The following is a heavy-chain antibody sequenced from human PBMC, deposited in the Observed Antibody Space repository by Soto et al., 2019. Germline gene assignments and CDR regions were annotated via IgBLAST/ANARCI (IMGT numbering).Heavy chain of an antibody. J-gene: IGHJ4*02. CDR2: INGRGNYI. Sequence: GGSLRLSCASSGFTFSTYTMNWVRQAPGKGLEWVSSINGRGNYIYYAESVKGRFTISRDNAKISLYLQMDRLRAEDTALYYCVREDGKVGTNSAFDYWGLGALVTVSS. D-gene: IGHD1-26*01. CDR1: GFTFSTYT. V-gene: IGHV3-21*01. CDR3: VREDGKVGTNSAFDY.